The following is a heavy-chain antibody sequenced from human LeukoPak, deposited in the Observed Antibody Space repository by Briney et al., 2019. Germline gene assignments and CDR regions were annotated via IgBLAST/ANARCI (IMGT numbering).Heavy chain of an antibody. CDR1: GGSISSSNW. CDR2: IYHSGST. CDR3: ARVRYDSSGYYLYYFDY. D-gene: IGHD3-22*01. J-gene: IGHJ4*02. Sequence: SGTLSLTCAVSGGSISSSNWWSWVRQPPGKGLEWIGEIYHSGSTYYNPSLKSRVTISVDRSKNQFSLKLSSVTAADTAVYYCARVRYDSSGYYLYYFDYWGQGTLVTVSS. V-gene: IGHV4-4*02.